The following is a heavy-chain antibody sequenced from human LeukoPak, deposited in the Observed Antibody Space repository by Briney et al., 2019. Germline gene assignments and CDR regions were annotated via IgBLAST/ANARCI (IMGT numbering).Heavy chain of an antibody. CDR2: IYYSGST. D-gene: IGHD5-18*01. CDR3: AREGTAMVSPYYYGMDV. CDR1: GGSISSSSYY. Sequence: SETLSLTCTVSGGSISSSSYYWGWIRQPPGKGLEWIGSIYYSGSTYYNPSLKSRVTISVDTSKNQFSLKLSSVTAADTAVYYCAREGTAMVSPYYYGMDVWGQGTTVTVSS. V-gene: IGHV4-39*02. J-gene: IGHJ6*02.